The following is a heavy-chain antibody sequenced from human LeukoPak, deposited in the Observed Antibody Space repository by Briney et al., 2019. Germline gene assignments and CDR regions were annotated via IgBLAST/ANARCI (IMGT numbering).Heavy chain of an antibody. CDR3: ARAAVPGSKTRFDY. J-gene: IGHJ4*02. CDR1: GYTFTGYY. V-gene: IGHV1-2*02. D-gene: IGHD6-19*01. Sequence: ASVSLSCKASGYTFTGYYMRWVRQAPGQGLEWIGWINPNSGGTNYAQKFQGRVTMTRDTSISTAYMELSRLRSDDTDVYYCARAAVPGSKTRFDYWGQGTLVTVSS. CDR2: INPNSGGT.